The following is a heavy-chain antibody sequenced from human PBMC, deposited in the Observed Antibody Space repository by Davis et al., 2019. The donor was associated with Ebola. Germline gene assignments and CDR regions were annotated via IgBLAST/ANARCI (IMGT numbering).Heavy chain of an antibody. CDR3: ARDEDFWSDQYFYYGMDI. J-gene: IGHJ6*02. CDR2: LIPILGRP. CDR1: GGRFSEYA. D-gene: IGHD3-3*01. V-gene: IGHV1-69*13. Sequence: SVKVSCKASGGRFSEYAISWVRQAPGHGLEWMGGLIPILGRPHIAQKIQDRVTFFADESTRTVYMELSRLSSEDTAVYYCARDEDFWSDQYFYYGMDIWGQGTAITVSS.